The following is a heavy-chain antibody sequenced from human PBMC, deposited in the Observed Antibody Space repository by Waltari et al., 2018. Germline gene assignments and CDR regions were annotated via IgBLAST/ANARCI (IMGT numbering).Heavy chain of an antibody. CDR3: ARCFYGDKYYFES. CDR1: GGSIRTFC. CDR2: YYSGST. J-gene: IGHJ4*02. Sequence: QVQLQESGPGLVKPSETLSLTCIVSGGSIRTFCWSWIRQPAGKGLEWIGRYYSGSTNYNPSLKSRVTMSLDTSKNQFSLKMSSVTAADTAVYYCARCFYGDKYYFESWGQGTLVTVSS. D-gene: IGHD4-17*01. V-gene: IGHV4-4*07.